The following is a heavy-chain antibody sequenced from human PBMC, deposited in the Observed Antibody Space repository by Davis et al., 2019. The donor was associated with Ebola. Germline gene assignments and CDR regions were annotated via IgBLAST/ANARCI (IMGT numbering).Heavy chain of an antibody. CDR1: GFTFSTYS. CDR2: ISSSSSYI. CDR3: ARVREYGAHNDY. Sequence: GESLKISCAASGFTFSTYSMNWVRQAPGKGLEWVSSISSSSSYIYYADSVKGRFTIPSDNAKNSLYLQMNSLRAEDTAVYYCARVREYGAHNDYWGQGTLVTVSS. D-gene: IGHD4-17*01. J-gene: IGHJ4*02. V-gene: IGHV3-21*01.